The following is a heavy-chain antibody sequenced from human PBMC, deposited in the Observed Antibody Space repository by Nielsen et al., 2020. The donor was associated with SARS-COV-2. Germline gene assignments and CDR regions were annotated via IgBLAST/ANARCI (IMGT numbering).Heavy chain of an antibody. CDR1: GGSINSGDYY. V-gene: IGHV4-30-4*01. D-gene: IGHD4-17*01. CDR3: ARATMTDADAFDI. CDR2: IYYSGTT. Sequence: SETLSLTCTVSGGSINSGDYYWNWVRQPPGKGLEWIGYIYYSGTTYYNPSHESRATISVATSKSQFSLKLRSVTAADTAVYYWARATMTDADAFDIWGQGAMVSVSS. J-gene: IGHJ3*02.